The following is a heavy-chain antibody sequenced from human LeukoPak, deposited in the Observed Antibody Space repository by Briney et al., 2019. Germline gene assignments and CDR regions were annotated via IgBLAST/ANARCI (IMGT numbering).Heavy chain of an antibody. CDR1: GYTFTGYY. Sequence: GASVKVSCKASGYTFTGYYMHWVRQAPGQGLEWMGWINPNSGGTNYAQKFQGRVTMTRDTSISTAYMELSRLRSDDTAVYYCARAYYDSSGYYYFHWFDPWGQGTLVTVSS. J-gene: IGHJ5*02. CDR3: ARAYYDSSGYYYFHWFDP. V-gene: IGHV1-2*02. D-gene: IGHD3-22*01. CDR2: INPNSGGT.